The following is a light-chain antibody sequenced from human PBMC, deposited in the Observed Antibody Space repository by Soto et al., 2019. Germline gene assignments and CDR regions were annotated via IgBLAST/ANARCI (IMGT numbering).Light chain of an antibody. CDR1: QGISTY. CDR2: AAS. J-gene: IGKJ1*01. Sequence: DIQMTQSPSSLSASVGDRVTITCRASQGISTYLNWYLQKPGKAPKLLIYAASSLQSGVPSRFSGSESETDLTLTISSLQPEDFATYSCQQSYSTTSTFGQGTKVEIQ. CDR3: QQSYSTTST. V-gene: IGKV1-39*01.